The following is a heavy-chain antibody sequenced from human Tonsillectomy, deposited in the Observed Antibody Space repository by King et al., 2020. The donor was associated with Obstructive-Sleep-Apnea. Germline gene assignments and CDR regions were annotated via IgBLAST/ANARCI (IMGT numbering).Heavy chain of an antibody. CDR1: GYTFTGYY. J-gene: IGHJ4*02. D-gene: IGHD5-12*01. Sequence: VQLVESGTEVKKPGASVKVSCKASGYTFTGYYIHWVRQAPGQGLEWMGRINPNSGGTNYAQKFQGWVTMTRDTSISTSYMALSRLRSDDTAVYYCARDKMSGYGLFDYWGQGTLVTVSS. CDR2: INPNSGGT. CDR3: ARDKMSGYGLFDY. V-gene: IGHV1-2*04.